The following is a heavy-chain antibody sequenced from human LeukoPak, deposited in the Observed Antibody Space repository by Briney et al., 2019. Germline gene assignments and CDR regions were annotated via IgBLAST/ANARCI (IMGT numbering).Heavy chain of an antibody. D-gene: IGHD5-18*01. Sequence: SETLSLTCAVYGGSFSGYYWSWIRQPPGKGLEWIGEINHSGSTNYNPSLKSRVTISVDTSKNQFSLKLSSVTAADTAVYYCARVGYSYGYLSYYYDMDVWGQGTTVTVSS. J-gene: IGHJ6*02. V-gene: IGHV4-34*01. CDR3: ARVGYSYGYLSYYYDMDV. CDR2: INHSGST. CDR1: GGSFSGYY.